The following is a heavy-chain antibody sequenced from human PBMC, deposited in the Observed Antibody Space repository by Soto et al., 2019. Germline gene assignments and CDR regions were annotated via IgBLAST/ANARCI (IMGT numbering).Heavy chain of an antibody. Sequence: SETLSLTCAVSGGSISSGSYYWSWIRQPPGKGLEWIGYIYYSGSTNYNPSLKSRVTISVDTSKNQFSLKLSSVTAADTAVYYCARPLYSYGPMDVWGQGTTVTVSS. CDR1: GGSISSGSYY. CDR2: IYYSGST. V-gene: IGHV4-61*01. CDR3: ARPLYSYGPMDV. D-gene: IGHD5-18*01. J-gene: IGHJ6*02.